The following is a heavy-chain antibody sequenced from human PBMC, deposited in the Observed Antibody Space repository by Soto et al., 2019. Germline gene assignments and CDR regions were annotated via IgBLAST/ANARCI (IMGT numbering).Heavy chain of an antibody. J-gene: IGHJ5*02. CDR3: ARERIGRDHFRSGYYTGLGGPLDP. CDR1: GGSFSGYY. CDR2: INHSGST. Sequence: PSETLSLTCAVYGGSFSGYYWSWIRQPPGKGLEWIGEINHSGSTNYNPSLKSRVTISVDTSKNQFSLKLSSVTAADTAVYYCARERIGRDHFRSGYYTGLGGPLDPWGQGTLVTVSS. V-gene: IGHV4-34*01. D-gene: IGHD3-3*02.